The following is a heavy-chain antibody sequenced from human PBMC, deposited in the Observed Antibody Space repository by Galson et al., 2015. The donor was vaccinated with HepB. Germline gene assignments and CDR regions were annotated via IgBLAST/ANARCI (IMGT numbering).Heavy chain of an antibody. CDR1: GFTFSDYY. CDR3: ARVAAAGTYWFDP. V-gene: IGHV3-11*05. CDR2: ISSSSSYT. D-gene: IGHD6-13*01. J-gene: IGHJ5*02. Sequence: LRLSCAASGFTFSDYYMSWIRQAPGKGLEWVSYISSSSSYTNYADSVKGRFTISRDNAKNSLYLQMNSLRAEDTAVYYCARVAAAGTYWFDPWGQGTLVTVSS.